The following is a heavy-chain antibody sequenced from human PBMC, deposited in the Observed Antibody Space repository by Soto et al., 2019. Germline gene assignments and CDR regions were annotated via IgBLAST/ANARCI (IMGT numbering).Heavy chain of an antibody. V-gene: IGHV3-23*01. J-gene: IGHJ6*02. CDR1: GLTFSGYA. D-gene: IGHD3-10*01. CDR2: ISGSGGST. Sequence: GGSLRLACGASGLTFSGYAMSWVRQAPGKGLEWVSAISGSGGSTYYADSVKGRFTISRDNSKNTLYLQMNSLRAEDTAVYYCAKSEPPFGRYYYGMDVWGQGTTVTVSS. CDR3: AKSEPPFGRYYYGMDV.